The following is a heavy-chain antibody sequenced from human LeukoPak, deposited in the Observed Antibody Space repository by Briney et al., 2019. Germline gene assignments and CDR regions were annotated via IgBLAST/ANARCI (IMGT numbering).Heavy chain of an antibody. D-gene: IGHD4-11*01. CDR1: GFTFSSYG. Sequence: PGGSLRLSCAASGFTFSSYGMHWVRQAPGKGLEGVAFIRYDGSNKYYADSVKGRFTISRDNSKNTLYLQMNSLRAEDTAVYYCAKVCTVTTCSDYWGQGTLVTVSS. V-gene: IGHV3-30*02. CDR3: AKVCTVTTCSDY. CDR2: IRYDGSNK. J-gene: IGHJ4*02.